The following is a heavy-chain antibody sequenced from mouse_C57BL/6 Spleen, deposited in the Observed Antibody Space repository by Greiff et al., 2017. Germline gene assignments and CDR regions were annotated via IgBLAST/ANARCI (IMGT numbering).Heavy chain of an antibody. D-gene: IGHD2-4*01. Sequence: VQLQQSGPELVKPGASVKISCKASGYAFSSSWMNWVKQRPGKGLEWIGRLYPGDGDTNYNGKFKGKATLTADKSSSTAYRQLSSLTSEDSAVYFCARGDYDTVYYAMDYWGQGTSVTVSS. V-gene: IGHV1-82*01. CDR1: GYAFSSSW. CDR3: ARGDYDTVYYAMDY. CDR2: LYPGDGDT. J-gene: IGHJ4*01.